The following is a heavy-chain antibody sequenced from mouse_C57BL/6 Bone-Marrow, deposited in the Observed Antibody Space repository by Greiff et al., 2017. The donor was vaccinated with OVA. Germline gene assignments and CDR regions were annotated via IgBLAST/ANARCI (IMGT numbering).Heavy chain of an antibody. CDR3: AAGYYGSSYVPYWYFDV. CDR2: IYPGDGDT. CDR1: GYAFSSSW. Sequence: QVHVKQSGPELVKPGASVKISCKASGYAFSSSWMNWVKQRPGKGLEWIGRIYPGDGDTNYNGKFKGKATLTADKSSSTAYMQLSSLTSEDSAVYFCAAGYYGSSYVPYWYFDVWGTGTTVTVSS. J-gene: IGHJ1*03. V-gene: IGHV1-82*01. D-gene: IGHD1-1*01.